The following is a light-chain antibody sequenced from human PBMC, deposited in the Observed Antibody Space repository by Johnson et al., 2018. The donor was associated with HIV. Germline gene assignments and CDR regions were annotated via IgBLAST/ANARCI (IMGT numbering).Light chain of an antibody. Sequence: QSVLTQPPSVSAAPGQMVSISCSGSSSNIGKNYVSWYQQFPGTAPKLLIHENKKRPSGIPDRFSGSKSGTSATLDITGLQTGDEADYYCGTWDSSLRVGFFGTGTKVTVL. V-gene: IGLV1-51*02. CDR2: ENK. J-gene: IGLJ1*01. CDR1: SSNIGKNY. CDR3: GTWDSSLRVGF.